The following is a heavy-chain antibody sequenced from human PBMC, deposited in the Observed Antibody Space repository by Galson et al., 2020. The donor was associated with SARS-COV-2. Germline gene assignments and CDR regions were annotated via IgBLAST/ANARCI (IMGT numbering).Heavy chain of an antibody. CDR3: VKARRSLTYYDILSAQGSFDF. Sequence: GESLKISCAASGFTFSTYAMHWVRQAPGKGLEWVAVISFDGSSTYSANSLKGRFTISRDNSKNTVYLQMNSLRAEDTAAYYCVKARRSLTYYDILSAQGSFDFWGQGTLVTVSS. V-gene: IGHV3-30*04. J-gene: IGHJ4*02. CDR1: GFTFSTYA. CDR2: ISFDGSST. D-gene: IGHD3-9*01.